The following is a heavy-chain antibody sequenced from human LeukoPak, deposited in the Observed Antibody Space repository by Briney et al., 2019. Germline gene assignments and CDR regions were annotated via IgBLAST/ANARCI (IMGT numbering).Heavy chain of an antibody. CDR3: ATIAVAETGGYYYYYMDV. D-gene: IGHD6-19*01. Sequence: PGGSLRLSCAASGFTFSSYSMNWVRQAPGKGLEWVANIKQDGSEKYYVDSVKGRFTISRDNAKNSLYLQMNSLRAEDTAVYYCATIAVAETGGYYYYYMDVWGKGTTVTVSS. CDR1: GFTFSSYS. CDR2: IKQDGSEK. J-gene: IGHJ6*03. V-gene: IGHV3-7*01.